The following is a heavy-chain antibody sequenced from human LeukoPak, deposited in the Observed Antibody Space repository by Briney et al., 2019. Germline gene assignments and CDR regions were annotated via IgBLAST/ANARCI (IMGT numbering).Heavy chain of an antibody. D-gene: IGHD2-2*01. J-gene: IGHJ4*02. V-gene: IGHV3-21*01. CDR3: ARGAQIVVAPAAQARPGPSGVDY. CDR1: GFTFSDYS. CDR2: ISSASSYI. Sequence: GGSLRLXCAASGFTFSDYSMNWVRQAPGKGLESVSSISSASSYIYYADSVKGRFTISRDNAKNSLYLQMDSLRDEDTAVYYCARGAQIVVAPAAQARPGPSGVDYWGQGILVTVSS.